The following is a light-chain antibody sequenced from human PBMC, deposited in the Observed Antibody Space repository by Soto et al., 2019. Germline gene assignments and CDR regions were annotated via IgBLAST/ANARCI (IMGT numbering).Light chain of an antibody. CDR1: QSVSSN. CDR2: GAS. CDR3: QQYNNWPYA. J-gene: IGKJ2*01. Sequence: EIVMTQSPATLSVSPGERATLSCRASQSVSSNLAWYQQKPGQAPRLLIYGASTRPTGIPVRFSGSGSGTEFTLTISSLQSEDFAVYFCQQYNNWPYAFGQGTKLEIK. V-gene: IGKV3-15*01.